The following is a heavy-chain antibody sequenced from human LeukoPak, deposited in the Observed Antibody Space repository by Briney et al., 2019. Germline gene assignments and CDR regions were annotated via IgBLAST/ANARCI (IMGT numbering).Heavy chain of an antibody. CDR1: GGSISSYY. CDR2: IYYSGST. Sequence: SETLSLTCTVSGGSISSYYWSWIRQPPGKGLEWIGYIYYSGSTNYNPSLKSRVTISVDTSKNQLSLKLSSVTAAATAVYYCASSEYSSSSPDYWGQGTLVTVSS. D-gene: IGHD6-6*01. CDR3: ASSEYSSSSPDY. J-gene: IGHJ4*02. V-gene: IGHV4-59*01.